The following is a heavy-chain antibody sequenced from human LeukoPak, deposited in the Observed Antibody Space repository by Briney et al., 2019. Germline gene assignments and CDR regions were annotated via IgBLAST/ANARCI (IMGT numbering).Heavy chain of an antibody. CDR3: MTRDTSGY. CDR2: IATDGGGT. J-gene: IGHJ4*02. Sequence: PGGSLRLSCSGSGLTLSTYAMHWVRQAAGKGLEYVSAIATDGGGTYYADSVKGRFTISRDKSKNTLYLQMRSLRAEDTAVYYCMTRDTSGYWGQGTLVTVSS. CDR1: GLTLSTYA. D-gene: IGHD3-10*01. V-gene: IGHV3-64D*09.